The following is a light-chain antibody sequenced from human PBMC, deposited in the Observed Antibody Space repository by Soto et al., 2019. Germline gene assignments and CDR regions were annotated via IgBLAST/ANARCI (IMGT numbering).Light chain of an antibody. V-gene: IGLV2-14*01. J-gene: IGLJ3*02. Sequence: QSALTQPASVSGSPGQSITISCTGTSSDFGVYNYISWYQQHPGKAPKLMIYEVSNRPSGVSIRFSGSRSGNTASLTISGLQAEDEADYYCNSYTSSSTWVFGGGTQLTVL. CDR1: SSDFGVYNY. CDR2: EVS. CDR3: NSYTSSSTWV.